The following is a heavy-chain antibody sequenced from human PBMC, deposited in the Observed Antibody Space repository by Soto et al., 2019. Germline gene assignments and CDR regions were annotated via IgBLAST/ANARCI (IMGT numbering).Heavy chain of an antibody. D-gene: IGHD1-26*01. Sequence: GSLRLSCAASGFTFSTYEMNWLRQAPGKGLEWVSYISSSGNTIYYADSVKGRFTIPRDNARDSLYLQMNSLRAEDTSVYYCARASGSYSDYWGQGTLVTVSS. J-gene: IGHJ4*02. CDR1: GFTFSTYE. CDR2: ISSSGNTI. CDR3: ARASGSYSDY. V-gene: IGHV3-48*03.